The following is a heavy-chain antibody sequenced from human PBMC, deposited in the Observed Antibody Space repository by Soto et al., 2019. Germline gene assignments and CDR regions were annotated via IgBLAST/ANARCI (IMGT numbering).Heavy chain of an antibody. D-gene: IGHD3-22*01. CDR3: ARLTHYYHRDTFDY. V-gene: IGHV4-4*02. Sequence: PSETLSLTCAVSGGSIGTNNWCSWVRQPPGKGLEWIGQIHHSGATNYNPSLKSRVTILLDRSKNQFSLKLSSVTAADTAVYYCARLTHYYHRDTFDYWGQGLLVTVSS. CDR1: GGSIGTNNW. CDR2: IHHSGAT. J-gene: IGHJ4*02.